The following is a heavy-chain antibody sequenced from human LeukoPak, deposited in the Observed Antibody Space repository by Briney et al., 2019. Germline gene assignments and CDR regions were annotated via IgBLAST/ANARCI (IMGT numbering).Heavy chain of an antibody. J-gene: IGHJ4*02. CDR2: INQDGSQT. CDR1: GFAFSDYW. CDR3: ARDSSPRYSGYDWVF. D-gene: IGHD5-12*01. Sequence: GGSLRLSCTASGFAFSDYWMSWVRQAPGKGLEWLANINQDGSQTSCVDSVRGRFTVSRDNPKNSLYLQMNSLRADDTAVYYCARDSSPRYSGYDWVFWGRGTLVTVSS. V-gene: IGHV3-7*01.